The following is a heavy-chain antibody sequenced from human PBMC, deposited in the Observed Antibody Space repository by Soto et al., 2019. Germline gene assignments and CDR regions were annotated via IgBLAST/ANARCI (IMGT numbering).Heavy chain of an antibody. CDR3: ARGRSSSWYSGAFDY. D-gene: IGHD6-13*01. V-gene: IGHV1-3*01. CDR1: GYTFTTYS. J-gene: IGHJ4*02. Sequence: ASVKVSCKVSGYTFTTYSIHWVRQAPGQRLEWMGWINAGYGDSKYSQKFQGRVTITRDASASTAYMELSSLRSEDTAIYYCARGRSSSWYSGAFDYWGLGTLVTVSS. CDR2: INAGYGDS.